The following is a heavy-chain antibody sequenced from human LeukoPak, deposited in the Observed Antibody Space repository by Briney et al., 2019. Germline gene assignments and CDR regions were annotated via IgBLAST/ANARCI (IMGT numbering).Heavy chain of an antibody. CDR1: GYTFTSYN. V-gene: IGHV1-8*01. Sequence: ASVKVSCKASGYTFTSYNFNWVRQATGQRPEWMGWMSPNSGDAGYAQKFQDRVTMTRNTSISTAYMELSSLRSDDTAVYYCARGPPNWGYDYWGPGTLVTVSS. J-gene: IGHJ4*02. D-gene: IGHD7-27*01. CDR3: ARGPPNWGYDY. CDR2: MSPNSGDA.